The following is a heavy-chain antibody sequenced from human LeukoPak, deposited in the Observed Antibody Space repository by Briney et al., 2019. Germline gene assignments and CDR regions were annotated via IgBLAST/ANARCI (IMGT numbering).Heavy chain of an antibody. CDR1: GGTFSSYA. J-gene: IGHJ6*03. D-gene: IGHD3-3*01. CDR3: ARTTTIFGVVSKASNYYYYMDV. Sequence: EASVKVSCKASGGTFSSYAISWVRQAPGQGREWMGGIIPIFGTANYAQKFQGRVTITTDESTSTAYMELSSLRSEDTAVYYCARTTTIFGVVSKASNYYYYMDVWGKGTTVTVSS. CDR2: IIPIFGTA. V-gene: IGHV1-69*05.